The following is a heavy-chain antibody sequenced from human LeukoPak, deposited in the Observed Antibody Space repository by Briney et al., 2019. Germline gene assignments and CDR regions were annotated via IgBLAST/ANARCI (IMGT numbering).Heavy chain of an antibody. CDR2: IRSEAYGGTT. J-gene: IGHJ4*02. Sequence: GRSLRLSCTASGFTSGDYAMSWVRQAPGKGLEWVGFIRSEAYGGTTEYAASVKGRFTISRDDSKSIAYLQMNSLKTEDTAVYYCTRRYYDILTGTNYRYFDYWGQGTLVTVSS. CDR1: GFTSGDYA. CDR3: TRRYYDILTGTNYRYFDY. D-gene: IGHD3-9*01. V-gene: IGHV3-49*04.